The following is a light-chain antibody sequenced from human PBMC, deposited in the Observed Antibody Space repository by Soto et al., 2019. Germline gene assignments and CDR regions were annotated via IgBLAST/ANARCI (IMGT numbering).Light chain of an antibody. V-gene: IGKV3-15*01. Sequence: EVVMTQSPVTLSVSPGERATLSCRASQSVSSNLAWYQQKPGQAPWLLIYGASTRATGIPARFSGSGSGTEFTLTISSLQSGDFAVYYCQQYNNWPRTFGQGTKLEIK. CDR1: QSVSSN. J-gene: IGKJ2*01. CDR2: GAS. CDR3: QQYNNWPRT.